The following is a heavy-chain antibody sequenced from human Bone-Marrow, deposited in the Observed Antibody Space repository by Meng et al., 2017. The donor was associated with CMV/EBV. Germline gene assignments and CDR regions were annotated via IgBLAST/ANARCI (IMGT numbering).Heavy chain of an antibody. J-gene: IGHJ4*02. D-gene: IGHD6-19*01. CDR3: AKDLPKYSSGQRAAFDY. CDR2: ISSSSKYI. Sequence: GESLKISCAASGFTFSSYSMNWVRQAPGKGLEWVSSISSSSKYIYYADSVKGRFTISRDNAKNTLYLQMNSLRAEDTAVYYCAKDLPKYSSGQRAAFDYWGQGTLVTVSS. CDR1: GFTFSSYS. V-gene: IGHV3-21*01.